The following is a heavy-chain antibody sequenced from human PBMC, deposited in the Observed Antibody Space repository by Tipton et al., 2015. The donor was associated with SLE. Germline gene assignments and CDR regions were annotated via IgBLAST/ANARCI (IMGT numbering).Heavy chain of an antibody. D-gene: IGHD1-26*01. J-gene: IGHJ4*02. Sequence: SLRLSCAASGFTFSSYWMHWVRQAPGKGLVWVSRINSDGSSKSYADSVKGRFTISRDNAKNTRYLQMNSLRAEDTAVYYCARDLSGCRGALFGYWGQGTLVTVSS. CDR3: ARDLSGCRGALFGY. V-gene: IGHV3-74*01. CDR2: INSDGSSK. CDR1: GFTFSSYW.